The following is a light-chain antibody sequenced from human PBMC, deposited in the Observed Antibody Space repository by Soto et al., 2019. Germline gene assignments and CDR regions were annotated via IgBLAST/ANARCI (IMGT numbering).Light chain of an antibody. Sequence: AIQLTQSPSSLSASVGDRVTITCRASQGISSDLAWYQQKPGKAPKLLNYEASSLESGVPSRFNCSGSRIDFTLTNSSAQHDDFAAYYCQKFNIYPTCGQGTKLEIK. J-gene: IGKJ2*01. V-gene: IGKV1-13*02. CDR1: QGISSD. CDR3: QKFNIYPT. CDR2: EAS.